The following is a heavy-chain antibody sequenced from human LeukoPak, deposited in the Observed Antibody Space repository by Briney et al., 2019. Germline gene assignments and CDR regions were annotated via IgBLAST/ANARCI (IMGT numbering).Heavy chain of an antibody. V-gene: IGHV3-23*01. CDR2: LSDSGGGT. CDR3: AKRGVVIRVFLVGFHKEAYYFDS. CDR1: GGSISSYY. J-gene: IGHJ4*02. D-gene: IGHD3-10*01. Sequence: ETLSLTCTVSGGSISSYYWSWIRQPPGKGLEWVAGLSDSGGGTNYADSVQGRFTMSRDNPKNTLYLQMNSLRAEDTAVYFCAKRGVVIRVFLVGFHKEAYYFDSWGQGALVTVSS.